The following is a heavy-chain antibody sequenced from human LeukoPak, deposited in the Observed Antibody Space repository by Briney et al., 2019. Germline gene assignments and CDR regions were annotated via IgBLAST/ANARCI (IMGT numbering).Heavy chain of an antibody. V-gene: IGHV3-15*01. D-gene: IGHD3-10*01. J-gene: IGHJ5*02. CDR3: TTVLEFYGLGSYYVAP. CDR2: INSKTDGGTT. Sequence: GGSLRLSCAASGFTFSDVWMSWVRQAPGKGLEWVGRINSKTDGGTTDYAAPVKGRFTISKDDSQNTLYLQMNSMKTEDTAVYYCTTVLEFYGLGSYYVAPWGQGTLATVSS. CDR1: GFTFSDVW.